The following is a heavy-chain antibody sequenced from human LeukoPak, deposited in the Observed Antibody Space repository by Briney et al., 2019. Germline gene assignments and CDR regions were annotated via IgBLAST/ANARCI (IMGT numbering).Heavy chain of an antibody. CDR3: ARVGYYYESSGYYRRDNWFGP. J-gene: IGHJ5*02. CDR1: GGSISSYY. CDR2: IYYSGST. Sequence: SETLSLTCTVSGGSISSYYWSWIRQPPGKGLEWIGYIYYSGSTNYNPSLKSRVTISVDTSKNQFSLKLSSVTAADTAVYYCARVGYYYESSGYYRRDNWFGPWGQGTLVTVSS. D-gene: IGHD3-22*01. V-gene: IGHV4-59*01.